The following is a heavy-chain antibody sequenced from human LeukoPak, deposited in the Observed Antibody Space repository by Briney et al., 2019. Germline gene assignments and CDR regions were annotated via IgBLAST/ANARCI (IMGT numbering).Heavy chain of an antibody. CDR2: IYTSGST. V-gene: IGHV4-61*02. Sequence: PSETLSLTCTVSGGSLSSGSYYWSWIRQPAGKGLEWIGRIYTSGSTNYNPSLKSRVTLSVDTSKNQFSLKLSSVTAADTAVYYCARRLSSSWYNWFDPWGQGTLVTVSS. CDR3: ARRLSSSWYNWFDP. CDR1: GGSLSSGSYY. J-gene: IGHJ5*02. D-gene: IGHD6-13*01.